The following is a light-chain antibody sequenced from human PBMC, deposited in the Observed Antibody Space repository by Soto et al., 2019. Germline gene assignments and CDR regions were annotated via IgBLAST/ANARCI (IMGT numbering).Light chain of an antibody. J-gene: IGKJ4*01. CDR2: GAS. Sequence: EKVLTQSPVTLSVSLGERATLSCRASQSITTNLAWYQQKPGQAPRLLLFGASNRATGIPARFSGSGSWTEFSLTITTLQSEDSAIYYCQQYNDWPPLTFGGGTKVEI. V-gene: IGKV3-15*01. CDR1: QSITTN. CDR3: QQYNDWPPLT.